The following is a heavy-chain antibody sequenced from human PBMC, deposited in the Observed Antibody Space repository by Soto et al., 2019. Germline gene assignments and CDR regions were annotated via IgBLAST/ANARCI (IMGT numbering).Heavy chain of an antibody. J-gene: IGHJ4*02. Sequence: QVQLQESGPGLVKPSETLSLTCTVSGGSVSSGSYYWSWIRQPPGKGLEWIGYIYYSGSTNYNPALKSRVTISVDTSKNQFSLKLSSVTAADTAVYYCAVVHVLSFDYWGQGTLVTVSS. D-gene: IGHD3-10*01. V-gene: IGHV4-61*01. CDR2: IYYSGST. CDR1: GGSVSSGSYY. CDR3: AVVHVLSFDY.